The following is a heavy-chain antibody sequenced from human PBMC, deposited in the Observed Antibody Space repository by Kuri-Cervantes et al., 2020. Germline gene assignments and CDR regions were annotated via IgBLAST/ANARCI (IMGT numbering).Heavy chain of an antibody. V-gene: IGHV1-69*06. CDR2: IIPIFGTA. Sequence: SVKVSCKASGGTFSSYAISWVRQAPGQGLEWMGGIIPIFGTANYAQKFQGRVTITADNSKSTLYLQLNSLRLEDTAVYYCAKVSAPAHNINWPLDYWGHGTLVTVSS. CDR1: GGTFSSYA. D-gene: IGHD1-1*01. J-gene: IGHJ4*01. CDR3: AKVSAPAHNINWPLDY.